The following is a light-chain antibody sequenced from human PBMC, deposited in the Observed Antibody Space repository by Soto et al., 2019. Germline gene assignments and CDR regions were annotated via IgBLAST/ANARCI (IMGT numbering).Light chain of an antibody. CDR1: QSISSW. CDR3: QQYNSYSRP. Sequence: DVQIAQKSSTLGACVEERVTITFRASQSISSWLAWYQQKPGKAPKLLIYDASSLESGVPSRFSGTGSGTEFPLPLTSLQPDDFAPSYCQQYNSYSRPFGQGTKVDIK. V-gene: IGKV1-5*01. J-gene: IGKJ1*01. CDR2: DAS.